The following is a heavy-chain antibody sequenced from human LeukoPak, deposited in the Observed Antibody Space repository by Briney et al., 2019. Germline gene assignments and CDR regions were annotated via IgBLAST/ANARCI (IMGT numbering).Heavy chain of an antibody. CDR2: IKSDGSNS. CDR1: GFTFSSYA. D-gene: IGHD3-10*01. CDR3: VRVGGRSSIGGDC. V-gene: IGHV3-74*01. J-gene: IGHJ4*02. Sequence: PGGSLRLSCAASGFTFSSYALHWVRQAPGTGLVWVSRIKSDGSNSNYADCVKGRFTISRDNAKNTLYLQMNSLRAEDTAVYHCVRVGGRSSIGGDCWGQGTLVTVSS.